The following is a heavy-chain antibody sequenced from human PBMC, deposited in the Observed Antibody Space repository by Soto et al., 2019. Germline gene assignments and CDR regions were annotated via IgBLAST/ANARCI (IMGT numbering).Heavy chain of an antibody. D-gene: IGHD2-15*01. CDR2: SVPTLGMA. Sequence: QVHLVQSGAEVKKPGSSVKVSCKASGDTFTDHTVTWVRQAPGQGLEWMGRSVPTLGMANYAQTFQGRVTITADTSMTTAYLELTGLTSDDSAVYYCASGDCNGGRCYSDFDFWGQGTLVTVSS. CDR3: ASGDCNGGRCYSDFDF. CDR1: GDTFTDHT. V-gene: IGHV1-69*02. J-gene: IGHJ4*02.